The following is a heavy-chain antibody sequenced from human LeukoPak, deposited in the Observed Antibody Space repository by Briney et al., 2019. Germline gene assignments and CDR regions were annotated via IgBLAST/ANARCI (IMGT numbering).Heavy chain of an antibody. CDR3: AKGRGWEASYYYYYMDV. J-gene: IGHJ6*03. CDR1: GFTFSSYS. V-gene: IGHV3-21*01. CDR2: ISSSSSYI. D-gene: IGHD1-26*01. Sequence: GGSLRLSCAASGFTFSSYSMNWVRQAPGKGLEWVSCISSSSSYIYYADSVKGRFTISRDNSKNTLYLQMNSLRAEDTAVYYCAKGRGWEASYYYYYMDVWGKGTTVTISS.